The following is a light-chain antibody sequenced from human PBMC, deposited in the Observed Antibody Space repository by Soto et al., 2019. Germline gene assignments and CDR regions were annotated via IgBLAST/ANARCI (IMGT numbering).Light chain of an antibody. CDR3: QKYNSAPLT. V-gene: IGKV1-27*01. CDR1: QGIANY. J-gene: IGKJ4*01. Sequence: DIQMTQSPSSLSASVGDRVTITCRASQGIANYLAWYQQKPGRVPRLLISAASALQSGVSSRFSGSGSGTDFTLTISSLQPEDVGTYYCQKYNSAPLTFGGGTKVEI. CDR2: AAS.